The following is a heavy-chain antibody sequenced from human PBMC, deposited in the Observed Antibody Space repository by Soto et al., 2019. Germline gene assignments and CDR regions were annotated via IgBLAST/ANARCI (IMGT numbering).Heavy chain of an antibody. Sequence: SGPTLVNPTRTLTLTCTFSGFSLNTSEVGVGWIRQPPGKALEWLALIYWNDDKRYSPSLKSRLTITKDPSKNQVVLTMANMDPVDTATYYCAHRRYCSGAGCYFTFDYWGQGTLVTVSS. CDR1: GFSLNTSEVG. J-gene: IGHJ4*02. CDR2: IYWNDDK. V-gene: IGHV2-5*01. CDR3: AHRRYCSGAGCYFTFDY. D-gene: IGHD2-15*01.